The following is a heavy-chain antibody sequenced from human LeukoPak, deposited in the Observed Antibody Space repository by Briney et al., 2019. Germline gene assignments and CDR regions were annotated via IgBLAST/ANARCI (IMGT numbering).Heavy chain of an antibody. CDR2: INPNSGGT. CDR1: GHTFTGYY. Sequence: ASVKVSCKASGHTFTGYYMHWVRQAPGQGLEWMGWINPNSGGTNYAQKFQGWVTMTRDTSISTAYMELSRLRSDDTAVYYCARGGELRYFDWLLSGAFDIWGQGTMVTVSS. CDR3: ARGGELRYFDWLLSGAFDI. J-gene: IGHJ3*02. D-gene: IGHD3-9*01. V-gene: IGHV1-2*04.